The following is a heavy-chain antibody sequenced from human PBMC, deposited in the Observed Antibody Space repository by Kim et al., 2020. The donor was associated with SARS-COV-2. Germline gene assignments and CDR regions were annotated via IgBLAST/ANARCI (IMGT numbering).Heavy chain of an antibody. CDR1: GFTFSSYA. Sequence: GGSLRLSCGVSGFTFSSYAMSWVRQAPGKGLEWVSAISGSGGSTYYADSVKGQFTISRDNSKNTLYLQMNSLRAEDTAVYYCAKVLGWRWGTYHYGMDVWGQGTRVTVSS. J-gene: IGHJ6*02. CDR3: AKVLGWRWGTYHYGMDV. V-gene: IGHV3-23*01. CDR2: ISGSGGST. D-gene: IGHD2-8*02.